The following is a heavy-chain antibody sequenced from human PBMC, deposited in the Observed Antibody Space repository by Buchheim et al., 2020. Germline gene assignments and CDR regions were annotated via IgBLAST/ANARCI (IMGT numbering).Heavy chain of an antibody. V-gene: IGHV3-48*01. D-gene: IGHD3-10*01. Sequence: EVQLVESGGGLVQPGGSLRLSCAAFGFTFSSYSMNWVRQAPGKGLEWVSYVSSSSSTIYYAASVKGRFTISRANAKNPLYLQMNSPRAEDTAVYYCARDLGGLRFGDYYGMDVWGQGTT. CDR1: GFTFSSYS. CDR3: ARDLGGLRFGDYYGMDV. J-gene: IGHJ6*02. CDR2: VSSSSSTI.